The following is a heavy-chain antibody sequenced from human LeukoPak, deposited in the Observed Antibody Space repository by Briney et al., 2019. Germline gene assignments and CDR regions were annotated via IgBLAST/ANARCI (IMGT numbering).Heavy chain of an antibody. Sequence: SETLSLTCAVYGGSFSGYYWSWIRQPPGKGLEWIGEINHSGSTNYNPSLKSRVTISVDTSKNQFSLKLSSVTAADTAVYYCARPLYYYGSGSYVDAFDIWGQGTMVTVSS. V-gene: IGHV4-34*01. CDR2: INHSGST. D-gene: IGHD3-10*01. CDR3: ARPLYYYGSGSYVDAFDI. J-gene: IGHJ3*02. CDR1: GGSFSGYY.